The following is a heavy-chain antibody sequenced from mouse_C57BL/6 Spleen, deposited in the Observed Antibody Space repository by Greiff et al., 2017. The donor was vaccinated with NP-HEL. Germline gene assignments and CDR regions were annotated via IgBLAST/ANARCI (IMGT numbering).Heavy chain of an antibody. V-gene: IGHV5-16*01. CDR1: GFTFSDYY. Sequence: EVNLVESEGGLVQPGSSMKLSCTASGFTFSDYYMAWVRQVPEKGLEWVANINYDGSSTYYLDSLKSRFIISRDNAKNILYLQMSSLKSEDTATYYCARGEVYYYGSSYYAMDYWGQGTSVTVSS. J-gene: IGHJ4*01. CDR2: INYDGSST. D-gene: IGHD1-1*01. CDR3: ARGEVYYYGSSYYAMDY.